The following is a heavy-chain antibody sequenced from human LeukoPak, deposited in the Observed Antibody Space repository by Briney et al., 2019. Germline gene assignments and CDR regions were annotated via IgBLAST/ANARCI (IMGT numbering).Heavy chain of an antibody. CDR3: AGTRSSGGYYYYMDV. CDR1: GDSISSYY. D-gene: IGHD6-6*01. Sequence: SETLSLTCTVSGDSISSYYCSWIRQPPGKGLEWIGYIYYSGSTNYYSGSTNYNPSLKGRVTISVDTSKSQFSLKLTSVTAADTAVYYCAGTRSSGGYYYYMDVWGKGTTVTVSS. V-gene: IGHV4-59*01. CDR2: IYYSGSTNYYSGST. J-gene: IGHJ6*03.